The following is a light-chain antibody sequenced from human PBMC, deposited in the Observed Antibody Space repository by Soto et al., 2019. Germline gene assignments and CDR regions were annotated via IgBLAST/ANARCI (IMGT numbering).Light chain of an antibody. CDR1: QSVSSD. Sequence: ERVMPQSPATLSVSPGERATLSCRASQSVSSDLAWYQQKPGQAPRLLIYGASTRATGIPARFSGSGSGTEFTLTISSLQSEDIAVYYCQRFNNWPYTFGQGTKLQIK. V-gene: IGKV3-15*01. CDR2: GAS. CDR3: QRFNNWPYT. J-gene: IGKJ2*01.